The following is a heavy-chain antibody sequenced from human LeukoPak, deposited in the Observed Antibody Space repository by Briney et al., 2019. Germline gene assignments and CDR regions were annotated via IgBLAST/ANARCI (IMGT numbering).Heavy chain of an antibody. J-gene: IGHJ4*02. CDR2: ISFSGDAT. CDR1: GFTFSTCP. CDR3: AEDDAFKWFVDNY. D-gene: IGHD3-10*01. Sequence: PGGSLRLSCAASGFTFSTCPLSWVRQAPGKGLEWVSTISFSGDATYYADSVKGRFTISRDNSRNTLYLQMNSLRVEDTALYYCAEDDAFKWFVDNYWGQGTLVTVSS. V-gene: IGHV3-23*01.